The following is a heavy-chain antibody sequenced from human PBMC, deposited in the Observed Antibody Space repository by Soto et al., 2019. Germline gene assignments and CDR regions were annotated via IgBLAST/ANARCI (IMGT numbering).Heavy chain of an antibody. CDR2: ISAYNGNT. CDR1: GYTFTSYG. D-gene: IGHD2-15*01. J-gene: IGHJ5*02. V-gene: IGHV1-18*01. CDR3: ARDPLFRYCSGGSCYGAQNWFDP. Sequence: QVQLVQSGAEVKKPGASVKVSCKASGYTFTSYGISWVRQAPGQGLEWMGWISAYNGNTNYAQKLQGRVTMTTDTSTSTADMELRSLRSDDTAVYYCARDPLFRYCSGGSCYGAQNWFDPWGQGTLVTVSS.